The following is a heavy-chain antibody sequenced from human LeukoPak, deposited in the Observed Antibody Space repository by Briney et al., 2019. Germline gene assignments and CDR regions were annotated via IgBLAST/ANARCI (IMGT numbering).Heavy chain of an antibody. CDR2: INAGNGNT. Sequence: ASVKVSCKASGYTFTSYAMHWVRQAPGQRLEWMGWINAGNGNTKYSQKFQGRVTITRDTSTSTAYMELSSLRSEDTAVYYCARARNYQLLCAFDIWGQGTMVTVSS. V-gene: IGHV1-3*01. CDR3: ARARNYQLLCAFDI. CDR1: GYTFTSYA. D-gene: IGHD2-2*01. J-gene: IGHJ3*02.